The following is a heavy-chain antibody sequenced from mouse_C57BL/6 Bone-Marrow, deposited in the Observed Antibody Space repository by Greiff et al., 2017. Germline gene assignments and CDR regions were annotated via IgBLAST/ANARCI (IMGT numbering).Heavy chain of an antibody. CDR1: GYTFTDYN. D-gene: IGHD1-1*01. J-gene: IGHJ2*01. V-gene: IGHV1-22*01. Sequence: VQLQQSGPELVKPGASVKMSCKASGYTFTDYNMHWVKQSHGKSLEWIGYINPNNGGTSYNQKFKGKATLTVNKSSSTAYMELRSLTSEDSAVYYCSRSGYYGSVDYWGQGTTLTVSS. CDR2: INPNNGGT. CDR3: SRSGYYGSVDY.